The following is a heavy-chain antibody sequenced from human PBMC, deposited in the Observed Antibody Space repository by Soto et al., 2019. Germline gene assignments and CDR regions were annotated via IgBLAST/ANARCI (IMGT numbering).Heavy chain of an antibody. CDR3: ARGLSTVPLPGY. V-gene: IGHV4-59*01. J-gene: IGHJ4*02. Sequence: QVRLQESGPGLVKPWETLSLTCSVSGDSISSFYWSWFRQPPGKGLEWIGYIYYSGNTNYNPSLKSRVTISRERSKNQFSLRLSSVTAADTAVYYCARGLSTVPLPGYWGQGTLVTVSS. CDR1: GDSISSFY. CDR2: IYYSGNT. D-gene: IGHD2-15*01.